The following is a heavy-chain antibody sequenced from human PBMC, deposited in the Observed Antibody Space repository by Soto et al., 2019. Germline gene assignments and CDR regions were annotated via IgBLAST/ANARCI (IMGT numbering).Heavy chain of an antibody. CDR3: AKDPEGGDRLSDWYFDL. CDR1: GITFSSYA. D-gene: IGHD2-21*01. V-gene: IGHV3-23*01. CDR2: ISGSGSST. Sequence: EVQLLEAGGGLVQPGGSLRLSCAASGITFSSYAMSWVRQAPGKGLEWVSGISGSGSSTYYADSVKGRFTISRDNSKNTLYLQMDSLRVDDTAVYYCAKDPEGGDRLSDWYFDLWGRGTLVTVSS. J-gene: IGHJ2*01.